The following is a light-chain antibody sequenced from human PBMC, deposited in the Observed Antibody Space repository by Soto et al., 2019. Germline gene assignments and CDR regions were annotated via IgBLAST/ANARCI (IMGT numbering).Light chain of an antibody. CDR2: DAS. J-gene: IGKJ1*01. V-gene: IGKV1-33*01. Sequence: GDRVTITCQASQDIANYLNWYQQKPGKAPKLLIYDASNLETGVPSRFSGSGFETDFTFTISSLQPEDIATYYCQQYDNLPTWTFGQGTKVDIK. CDR1: QDIANY. CDR3: QQYDNLPTWT.